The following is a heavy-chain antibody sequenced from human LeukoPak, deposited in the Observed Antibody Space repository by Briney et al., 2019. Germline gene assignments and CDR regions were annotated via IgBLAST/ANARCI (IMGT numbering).Heavy chain of an antibody. D-gene: IGHD5-18*01. J-gene: IGHJ5*02. Sequence: PSQTLSLTCTVSGGSITSGGHYWSWIRQHPGKDLEWIGYIYFSGTTYYNPSLKSRLTISLDTSKNQFSLRLSSVTAADTAMYYCALGVRGYSTWGDWFDPWGQGTLVPVSS. V-gene: IGHV4-31*03. CDR2: IYFSGTT. CDR3: ALGVRGYSTWGDWFDP. CDR1: GGSITSGGHY.